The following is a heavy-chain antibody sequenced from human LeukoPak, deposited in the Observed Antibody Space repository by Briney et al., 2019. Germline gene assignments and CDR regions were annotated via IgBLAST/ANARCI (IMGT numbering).Heavy chain of an antibody. J-gene: IGHJ3*02. Sequence: GASVKVSCKASGYTFIGYYIHWVRQAPGQGLEWMGWINPNNGGTNYAQKFQGRVTMTRDTSISTAYMELSRLRSADTAVYYCATNLGASGFAFDIWGQGTMVTVSS. CDR1: GYTFIGYY. V-gene: IGHV1-2*02. D-gene: IGHD3-22*01. CDR2: INPNNGGT. CDR3: ATNLGASGFAFDI.